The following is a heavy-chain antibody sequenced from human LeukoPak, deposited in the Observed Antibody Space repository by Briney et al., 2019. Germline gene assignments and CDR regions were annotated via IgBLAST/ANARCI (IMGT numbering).Heavy chain of an antibody. CDR3: ARAPSSGWFRFFDY. Sequence: SETLSLTCAVYGGSFSGYYWSWIRQPPGKGLEWIGEINHSGSTNYNPSLKSRVTISVDTSKNQFSLKLSSVTAADTAVYYCARAPSSGWFRFFDYWGQGTLVTVSS. CDR1: GGSFSGYY. J-gene: IGHJ4*02. D-gene: IGHD6-19*01. V-gene: IGHV4-34*01. CDR2: INHSGST.